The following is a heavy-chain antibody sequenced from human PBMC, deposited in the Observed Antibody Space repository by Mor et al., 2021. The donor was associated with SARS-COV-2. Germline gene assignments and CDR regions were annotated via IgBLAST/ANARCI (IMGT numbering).Heavy chain of an antibody. J-gene: IGHJ4*02. Sequence: YPGDSDTRYSPSFQGQVTISADKSISIAYLQWSSLKASDTAIYYCARHRLGLWSYFDYWGQGTLVTVSS. CDR2: YPGDSDT. CDR3: ARHRLGLWSYFDY. D-gene: IGHD2-8*02. V-gene: IGHV5-51*01.